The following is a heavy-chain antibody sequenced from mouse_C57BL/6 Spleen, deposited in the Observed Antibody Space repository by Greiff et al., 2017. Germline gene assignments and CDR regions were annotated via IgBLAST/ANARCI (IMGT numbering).Heavy chain of an antibody. J-gene: IGHJ2*01. CDR3: ARESVYEGYEDSFDY. Sequence: QVQLQQSGAELMKPGASVKLSCKATGYTFTGYWIEWVKQRPGHGLEWIGEILPGSGSTHYNEKFKGKATFTADTSSNTAYMQLGSLTTEDSAIYDCARESVYEGYEDSFDYWGQGTTLTVSS. CDR1: GYTFTGYW. CDR2: ILPGSGST. V-gene: IGHV1-9*01. D-gene: IGHD2-3*01.